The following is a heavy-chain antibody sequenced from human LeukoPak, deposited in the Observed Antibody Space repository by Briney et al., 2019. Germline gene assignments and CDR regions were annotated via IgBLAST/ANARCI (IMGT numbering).Heavy chain of an antibody. CDR3: ATYYSDTSARD. D-gene: IGHD3-22*01. CDR2: INPNSGDS. CDR1: GYTFAGYY. V-gene: IGHV1-2*02. J-gene: IGHJ4*02. Sequence: ASVKVSCEASGYTFAGYYIHWIRQAPGQGLEWLGWINPNSGDSNSAQNFQGRVTLTRDTSLTTVYLELNSLRSDDTAVYYCATYYSDTSARDWGQGTLVTVSS.